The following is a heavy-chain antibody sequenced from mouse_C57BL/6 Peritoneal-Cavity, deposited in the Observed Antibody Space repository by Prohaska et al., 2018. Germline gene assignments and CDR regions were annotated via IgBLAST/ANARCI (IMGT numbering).Heavy chain of an antibody. V-gene: IGHV3-6*01. J-gene: IGHJ1*03. CDR1: GYSITSGYY. D-gene: IGHD2-2*01. CDR3: ARDTMVRYFDV. Sequence: DVQLQESGPGLVKPSQSLSLTCSVTGYSITSGYYWNWIRQFPGNKLEWMGYISYDGSNNYNPSLKNRISITRDTSKNQFLLRLNSVTTEDTATYYCARDTMVRYFDVWGTGTTVTVSS. CDR2: ISYDGSN.